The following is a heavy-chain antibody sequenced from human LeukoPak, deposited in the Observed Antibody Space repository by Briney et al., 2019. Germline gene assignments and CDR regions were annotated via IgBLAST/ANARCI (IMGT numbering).Heavy chain of an antibody. CDR3: ARSEMYYYDSSGYYPKYFQH. V-gene: IGHV4-59*01. D-gene: IGHD3-22*01. CDR1: GGSISSYY. Sequence: KPSETLSLTCTVSGGSISSYYWSWLRQPPGKGLEWIGYIYYSGSTNYNPSLKSRVTISVGTSKNQFSLKLSSVTAADTAVYYCARSEMYYYDSSGYYPKYFQHWGQGTLVTVSS. J-gene: IGHJ1*01. CDR2: IYYSGST.